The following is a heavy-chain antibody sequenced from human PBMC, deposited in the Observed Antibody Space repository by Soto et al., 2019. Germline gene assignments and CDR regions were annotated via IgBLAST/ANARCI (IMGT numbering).Heavy chain of an antibody. J-gene: IGHJ4*02. CDR3: ARSATTHLAADF. Sequence: QVQLVQSGAEVKKPGASVKVSCKASGYTFTTYYINWVRQAPGQGLEWMGWINPNTGATNYAQKFQGWVTLTRDTSVTTAYMEVSRLTSGDTAVYFCARSATTHLAADFWGQGTLVTVSS. CDR1: GYTFTTYY. V-gene: IGHV1-2*04. CDR2: INPNTGAT. D-gene: IGHD4-17*01.